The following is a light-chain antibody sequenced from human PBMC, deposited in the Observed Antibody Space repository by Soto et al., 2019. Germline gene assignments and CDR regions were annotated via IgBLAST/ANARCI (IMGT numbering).Light chain of an antibody. CDR3: QQRSNWPLT. J-gene: IGKJ4*01. V-gene: IGKV3-11*01. CDR1: QSVSIY. CDR2: DAS. Sequence: EIVLTQSPATVSLSPGERATLSCRASQSVSIYLAWYQQKPGQAPRLLIYDASNRASDIPARFSGSGSETDFTLTISSLEPEDFATYYCQQRSNWPLTFGGGTKVDIK.